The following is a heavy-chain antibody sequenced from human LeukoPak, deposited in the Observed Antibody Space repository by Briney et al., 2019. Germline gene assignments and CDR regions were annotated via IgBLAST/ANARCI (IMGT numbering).Heavy chain of an antibody. Sequence: PGGSLRLSRVVSGFTVRSNYMSWVRQAPGKGLEWVSVIYSGGSTYYADSVKGRFIISRDNSKNTLYLQMNSLRAEDTAVYYCARNPPFYYYYMDVWGKGTTVTVSS. J-gene: IGHJ6*03. CDR2: IYSGGST. CDR3: ARNPPFYYYYMDV. V-gene: IGHV3-66*01. CDR1: GFTVRSNY.